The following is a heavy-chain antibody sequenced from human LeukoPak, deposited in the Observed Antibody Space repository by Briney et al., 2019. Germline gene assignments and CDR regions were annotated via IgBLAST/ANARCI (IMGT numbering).Heavy chain of an antibody. Sequence: SGTLSLTCTVSGASISSSTYHWGWIRQPPGKGLEWIGSTFFSGSTYYNPSLKSRVTISVDTSKNHFSLRLRSVTAADTAVFYCVRHRAYCDGDCYSQYFDYWGQGTLVTVSS. CDR3: VRHRAYCDGDCYSQYFDY. CDR2: TFFSGST. CDR1: GASISSSTYH. D-gene: IGHD2-21*02. V-gene: IGHV4-39*01. J-gene: IGHJ4*02.